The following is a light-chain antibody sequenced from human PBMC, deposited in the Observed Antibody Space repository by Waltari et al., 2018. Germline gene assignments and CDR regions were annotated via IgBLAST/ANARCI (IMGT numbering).Light chain of an antibody. CDR3: QQYGSPPT. J-gene: IGKJ1*01. CDR1: QSVSSSY. CDR2: GAS. Sequence: EIVLTQSPGTLSLSPGERATLSCRASQSVSSSYLAWYQQKPGQAPRLLIYGASSRATGIPDRFSGSGSGTDVTLTISRLEPEDFAVYYCQQYGSPPTFGQGTKVEIK. V-gene: IGKV3-20*01.